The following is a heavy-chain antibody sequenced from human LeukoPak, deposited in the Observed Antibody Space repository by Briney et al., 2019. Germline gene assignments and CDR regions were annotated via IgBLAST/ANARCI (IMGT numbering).Heavy chain of an antibody. V-gene: IGHV1-18*01. CDR1: GYTFTSYG. J-gene: IGHJ3*02. D-gene: IGHD3-16*02. CDR3: ARGWDMITFGGVIADDAFDI. Sequence: ASVKVSCKASGYTFTSYGISWVRQAPGQGLEWMGWISAYNGNTNYAQKLQGRVTMTTDTSTSTAYMELRSLRSDDTAVYYCARGWDMITFGGVIADDAFDIWGQGTMVTVSS. CDR2: ISAYNGNT.